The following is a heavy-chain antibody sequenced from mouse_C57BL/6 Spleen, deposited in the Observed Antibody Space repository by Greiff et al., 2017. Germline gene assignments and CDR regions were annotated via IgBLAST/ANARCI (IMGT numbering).Heavy chain of an antibody. CDR2: INPSSGYT. Sequence: QVHVKQSGAELARPGASVKMSCKASGYTFTSYTMHWVKRRPGQGLEWIGYINPSSGYTKYNQKFKDKATLTADKSSSTAYMQLSSLTSEDSAVYYCARQIYYGTTGAMDYWGQGTSVTVSS. V-gene: IGHV1-4*01. CDR1: GYTFTSYT. J-gene: IGHJ4*01. D-gene: IGHD2-1*01. CDR3: ARQIYYGTTGAMDY.